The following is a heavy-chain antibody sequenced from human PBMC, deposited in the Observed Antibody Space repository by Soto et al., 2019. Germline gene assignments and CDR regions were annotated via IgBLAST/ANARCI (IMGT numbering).Heavy chain of an antibody. CDR3: ARDRYLFDP. V-gene: IGHV4-38-2*02. J-gene: IGHJ5*02. Sequence: SETLSLTCAVSGYSISSGYYWGWIRQPPGMGLEWIGSIYHSGSTYYNPSLKSRVTISVDTSKNQFSLKLSSVTAADTAVYYCARDRYLFDPWGQGTLVTVSS. CDR1: GYSISSGYY. CDR2: IYHSGST.